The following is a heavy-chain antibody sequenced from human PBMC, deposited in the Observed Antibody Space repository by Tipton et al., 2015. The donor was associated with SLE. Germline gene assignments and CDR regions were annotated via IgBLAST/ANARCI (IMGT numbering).Heavy chain of an antibody. V-gene: IGHV3-74*01. CDR3: ATGVQASYVYSDY. Sequence: LSLTCTVSGGSISSSSYYWGWIRQPPGKGLVWVSRIKSDGSSTSYADSVKGRFTISRDNAKNTLYLQMNSLRAEDTAVYYCATGVQASYVYSDYWGQGTLVIVSS. D-gene: IGHD3-16*01. J-gene: IGHJ4*02. CDR2: IKSDGSST. CDR1: GGSISSSSYY.